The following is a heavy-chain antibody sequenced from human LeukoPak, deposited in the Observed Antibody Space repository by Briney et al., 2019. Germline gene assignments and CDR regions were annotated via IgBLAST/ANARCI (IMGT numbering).Heavy chain of an antibody. J-gene: IGHJ3*02. D-gene: IGHD1-26*01. V-gene: IGHV4-34*01. CDR2: INHSGST. Sequence: SETLSLTCAVYGGSFSGYYWSWIRQTPGKGLEWIGEINHSGSTNYNPSLKSRVTISVDTSKNQFSLKLSSVTAADTAVYYCATRNSGSYSIWGQGTMVTVSS. CDR1: GGSFSGYY. CDR3: ATRNSGSYSI.